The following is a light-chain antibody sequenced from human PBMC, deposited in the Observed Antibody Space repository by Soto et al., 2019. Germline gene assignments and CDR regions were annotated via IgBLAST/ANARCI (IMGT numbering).Light chain of an antibody. CDR2: DAT. J-gene: IGKJ1*01. CDR1: QSVSSY. V-gene: IGKV3-20*01. Sequence: MLSQSPATLSLSPGERATLSCRASQSVSSYLAWYQQKPGQAPRLLIYDATRRATDIPDRFSGSGSGTDFTLTISRLEPEDFAVYYCQQYGSSGTFGQGTKVDI. CDR3: QQYGSSGT.